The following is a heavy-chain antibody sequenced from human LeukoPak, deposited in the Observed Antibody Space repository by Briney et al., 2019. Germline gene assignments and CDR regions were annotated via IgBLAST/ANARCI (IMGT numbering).Heavy chain of an antibody. D-gene: IGHD6-13*01. CDR3: ASLASIAAAGYYYYYYMDV. V-gene: IGHV4-4*07. J-gene: IGHJ6*03. CDR2: IYTSGST. CDR1: GGSISSYY. Sequence: SETLSLTCTVSGGSISSYYWIWIQQPAGKGLEWIGRIYTSGSTNYNPSLKSRVTMSVDTSKNQFSLKLSSVTAADTAGYYCASLASIAAAGYYYYYYMDVWGTGTTVTVSS.